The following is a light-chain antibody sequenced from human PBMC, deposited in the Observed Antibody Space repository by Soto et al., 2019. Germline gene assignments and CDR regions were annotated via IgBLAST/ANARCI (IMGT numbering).Light chain of an antibody. V-gene: IGLV2-8*01. J-gene: IGLJ2*01. CDR3: SSYAGSNKGV. CDR1: SSDVGGCNY. Sequence: QSALTQPPSASGSPGQSVTISCTGTSSDVGGCNYVSWYQHHPGKAPKLMIYEVSKRPSGVPDRFSGSKSGNTASLTVSGLQAEDEADYYCSSYAGSNKGVFGGGTKLTVL. CDR2: EVS.